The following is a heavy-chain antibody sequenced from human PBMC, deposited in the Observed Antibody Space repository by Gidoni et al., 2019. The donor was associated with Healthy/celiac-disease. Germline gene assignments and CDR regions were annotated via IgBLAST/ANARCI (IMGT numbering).Heavy chain of an antibody. Sequence: QVQLVESGGGVVQPGRSLRLSCAASGFTFSSYAMHWVRPAPGKGLEWVAVISYDGSNKYYADSVKGRFTISRDNSKNTLYLQMNSLRAEDTAVYYCARESKGTSPTYYYDSSGYKYGMDVWGQGTTVTVSS. V-gene: IGHV3-30-3*01. CDR1: GFTFSSYA. D-gene: IGHD3-22*01. J-gene: IGHJ6*02. CDR2: ISYDGSNK. CDR3: ARESKGTSPTYYYDSSGYKYGMDV.